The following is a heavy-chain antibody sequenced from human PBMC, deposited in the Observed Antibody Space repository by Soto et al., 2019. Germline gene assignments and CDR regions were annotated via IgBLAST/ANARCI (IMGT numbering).Heavy chain of an antibody. Sequence: VKVSCKACGYTFTRYGISWVGQAPGQGVEWMGWISAYNGNTNYAQKLRGRVTMTTDTSTSTAYMELRSLRTDDTAVYYCARDGVVVVPAAIGGSYYYYGMDVWGQGTTVTVSS. CDR3: ARDGVVVVPAAIGGSYYYYGMDV. CDR2: ISAYNGNT. J-gene: IGHJ6*02. V-gene: IGHV1-18*01. CDR1: GYTFTRYG. D-gene: IGHD2-2*02.